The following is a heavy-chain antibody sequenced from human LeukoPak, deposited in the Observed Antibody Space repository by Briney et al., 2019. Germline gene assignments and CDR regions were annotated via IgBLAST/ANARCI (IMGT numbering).Heavy chain of an antibody. CDR1: GGSISSYY. CDR3: ARQFDSSSWYNWFDP. V-gene: IGHV4-59*08. CDR2: IYYSGST. D-gene: IGHD6-13*01. Sequence: SETRSLTCTVYGGSISSYYWSWIRQPPGKGLEWIGYIYYSGSTNYNPSLQSRVTISADTSKNQSSLKLRYVTAADTAVYYCARQFDSSSWYNWFDPWGQGTLVTVSS. J-gene: IGHJ5*02.